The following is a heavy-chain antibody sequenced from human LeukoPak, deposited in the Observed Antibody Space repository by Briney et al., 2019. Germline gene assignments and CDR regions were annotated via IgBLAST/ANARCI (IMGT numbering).Heavy chain of an antibody. J-gene: IGHJ4*02. CDR2: ISTAGDT. CDR1: GFTFSDYD. CDR3: ARVAKERVGGVYYFDY. Sequence: PGGSLRLSCAASGFTFSDYDMHWVRQATGKGLEWVSAISTAGDTYYTGSVKGRFTISRENAKNSLYLQMNSLRAGDTAVYYCARVAKERVGGVYYFDYWGQGTRSPSPQ. V-gene: IGHV3-13*01. D-gene: IGHD1-1*01.